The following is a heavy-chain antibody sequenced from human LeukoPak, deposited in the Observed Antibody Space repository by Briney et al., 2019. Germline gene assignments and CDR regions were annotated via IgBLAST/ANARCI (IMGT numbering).Heavy chain of an antibody. V-gene: IGHV7-4-1*02. CDR2: INTNTGNP. D-gene: IGHD3-9*01. Sequence: ASVKVSCKAPGYTFTSYAMNWVRQAPGQALEWMGWINTNTGNPTYAQGFTGRFVFSLDTSVSTAYLQISSLKAEDTAVYYCARDCYDILTGLTRGFDPWGQGTLVTVSS. CDR1: GYTFTSYA. J-gene: IGHJ5*02. CDR3: ARDCYDILTGLTRGFDP.